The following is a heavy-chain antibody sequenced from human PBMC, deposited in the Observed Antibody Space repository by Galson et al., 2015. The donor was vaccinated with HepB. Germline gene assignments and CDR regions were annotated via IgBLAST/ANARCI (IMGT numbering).Heavy chain of an antibody. J-gene: IGHJ4*02. D-gene: IGHD3-16*02. CDR3: ARAPHMGLRLGELSWRDY. Sequence: SVKVSCKASGYTFTSYAMHWVRQAPGQRLEWMGWINAGNGNTKYSQKSQGRVTITRDTSASTAYMELSSLRSEDTAVYYCARAPHMGLRLGELSWRDYWGQGTLVTVSS. V-gene: IGHV1-3*01. CDR2: INAGNGNT. CDR1: GYTFTSYA.